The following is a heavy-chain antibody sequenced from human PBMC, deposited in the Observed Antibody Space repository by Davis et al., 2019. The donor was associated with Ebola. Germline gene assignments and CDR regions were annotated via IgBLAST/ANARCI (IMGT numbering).Heavy chain of an antibody. J-gene: IGHJ4*02. CDR3: AKSFLITGSHMSEFRGVDY. D-gene: IGHD2-8*02. CDR1: GYTFRNYW. CDR2: IKSDGSST. Sequence: PGGSLRLSCAASGYTFRNYWMHWVRQAPGKGLVWVARIKSDGSSTSYADSVKGRFTISRDNSKNTLSLQMDSLRADDTAVYYCAKSFLITGSHMSEFRGVDYWGQGTVVTVSS. V-gene: IGHV3-74*01.